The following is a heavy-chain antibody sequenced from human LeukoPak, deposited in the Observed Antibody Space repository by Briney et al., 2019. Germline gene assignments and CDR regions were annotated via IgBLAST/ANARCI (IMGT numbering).Heavy chain of an antibody. J-gene: IGHJ6*02. D-gene: IGHD3-10*01. CDR3: ARDLPFNYGSGSYYNTLDGMDV. Sequence: PSETLSLTCTVSGGSISSGGYYWSWIRQHPGKGLEWIGYIYYSGSTYYNPSLKSRVTISVDTSKNQFSLKLSSVTAADTAVYYCARDLPFNYGSGSYYNTLDGMDVWGQGTTVTVSS. V-gene: IGHV4-31*03. CDR1: GGSISSGGYY. CDR2: IYYSGST.